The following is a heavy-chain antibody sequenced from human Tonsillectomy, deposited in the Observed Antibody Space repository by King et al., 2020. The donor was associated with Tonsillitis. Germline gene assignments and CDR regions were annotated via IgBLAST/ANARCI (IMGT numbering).Heavy chain of an antibody. CDR1: GYTFTGYY. CDR2: INPNSGGT. J-gene: IGHJ5*02. D-gene: IGHD6-13*01. V-gene: IGHV1-2*02. CDR3: ARVRAGIAAAGRIAWFDP. Sequence: QLVQSGAEVKKPGASVKVSCKASGYTFTGYYMHWVRQAPGQGLEWMGWINPNSGGTNYAQTFQGRVTMTRDTSISTAYMELSRLRSDDTAVYYCARVRAGIAAAGRIAWFDPWGQGTLVTVSS.